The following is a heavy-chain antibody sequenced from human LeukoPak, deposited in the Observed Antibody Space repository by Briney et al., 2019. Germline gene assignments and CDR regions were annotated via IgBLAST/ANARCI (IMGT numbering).Heavy chain of an antibody. J-gene: IGHJ4*02. CDR2: INPSGGST. D-gene: IGHD3-3*01. V-gene: IGHV1-46*01. CDR1: GYTFTSYY. CDR3: ARIVARTYDFWSGYYNGLAYYFDY. Sequence: ASVKVSCKASGYTFTSYYMPWVRQAPGQGLEWMGIINPSGGSTSYAQKFQGRVTMTRDTSTSPVYMELSSLRSEDTAVYYCARIVARTYDFWSGYYNGLAYYFDYWGQGTLVTVSS.